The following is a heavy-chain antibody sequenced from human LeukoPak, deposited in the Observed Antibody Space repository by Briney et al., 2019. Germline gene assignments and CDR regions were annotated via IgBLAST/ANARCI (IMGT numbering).Heavy chain of an antibody. CDR2: IYYSGST. V-gene: IGHV4-39*01. J-gene: IGHJ6*03. D-gene: IGHD1-14*01. CDR1: GGSISSSSYY. CDR3: ARQSWSGYSYYYYYMDV. Sequence: SETLSLTCTVSGGSISSSSYYWGWIRPPPGKGLEWIGSIYYSGSTYYNPSLKSRVTISVDTSKNQFSLKLSSVTAADTAVYYCARQSWSGYSYYYYYMDVWGKGTTVTVSS.